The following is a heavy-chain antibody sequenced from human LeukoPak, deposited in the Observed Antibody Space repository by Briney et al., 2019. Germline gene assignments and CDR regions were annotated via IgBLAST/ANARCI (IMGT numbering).Heavy chain of an antibody. D-gene: IGHD3-9*01. V-gene: IGHV3-30*02. CDR3: AKDGLRYFEPNYYYYYMDV. J-gene: IGHJ6*03. Sequence: GGSLRLSCAASGFTFSSYGMHWVRQAPGKGLEWVAFIRYDGSNKYYADSVKGRFTISRDNSKNTLYLQMNSLRAEDTAVYYCAKDGLRYFEPNYYYYYMDVWGKGTTVTISS. CDR1: GFTFSSYG. CDR2: IRYDGSNK.